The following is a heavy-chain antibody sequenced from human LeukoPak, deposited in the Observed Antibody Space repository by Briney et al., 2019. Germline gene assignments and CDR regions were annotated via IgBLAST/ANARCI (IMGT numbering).Heavy chain of an antibody. Sequence: SVKVSCKASGCTFSSYAISWVRQAPGQGLEWMGGIIPIFGTANYAQKFQGRVTITTDESTSTAYMELSSLRSEDTAVYYCARAGTGTTYLFDYWGQGTLVTVSS. CDR3: ARAGTGTTYLFDY. V-gene: IGHV1-69*05. CDR2: IIPIFGTA. CDR1: GCTFSSYA. J-gene: IGHJ4*02. D-gene: IGHD1-14*01.